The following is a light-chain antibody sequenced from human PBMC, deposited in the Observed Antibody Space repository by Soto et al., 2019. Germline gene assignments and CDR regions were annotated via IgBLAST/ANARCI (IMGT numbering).Light chain of an antibody. Sequence: DIQMTQSPSSLSASVGDRVTITCRASQGISNYLAWYQQKPGKVPKLLIYAASTLQSGVPSRFSGSGSGTDFSLTISSLPPEDVATYYCQKYNSAPMYTFGQGTKLEIK. J-gene: IGKJ2*01. CDR1: QGISNY. V-gene: IGKV1-27*01. CDR2: AAS. CDR3: QKYNSAPMYT.